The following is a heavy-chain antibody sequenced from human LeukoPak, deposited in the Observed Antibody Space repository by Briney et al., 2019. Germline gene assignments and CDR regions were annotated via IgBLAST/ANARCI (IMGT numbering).Heavy chain of an antibody. Sequence: PGGSLRLSCAASGFTFKSHHMSWVRQAPGKGLEWVSAIDGNGDKTYYADSVKGRFTISRDNSKNTLYLQMNSLRAEDTAVYYCARDRGSGNYYGGYFDYWGQGTLVTVSS. CDR1: GFTFKSHH. J-gene: IGHJ4*02. D-gene: IGHD3-22*01. V-gene: IGHV3-23*01. CDR3: ARDRGSGNYYGGYFDY. CDR2: IDGNGDKT.